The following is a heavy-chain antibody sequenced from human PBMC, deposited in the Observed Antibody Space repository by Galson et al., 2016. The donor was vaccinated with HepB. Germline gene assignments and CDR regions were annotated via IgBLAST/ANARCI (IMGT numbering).Heavy chain of an antibody. J-gene: IGHJ4*02. D-gene: IGHD5-18*01. V-gene: IGHV3-23*01. CDR3: ARCVDTSMAPFDY. CDR1: GFAFSNYA. CDR2: LSGGGDIT. Sequence: SLRLSCAASGFAFSNYAMSWVRQAPGKGLEWISALSGGGDITYYADSVKGRFTISRDNSKNTLYLQMNSLRPEDTAVYYCARCVDTSMAPFDYWGQGTLLTVSS.